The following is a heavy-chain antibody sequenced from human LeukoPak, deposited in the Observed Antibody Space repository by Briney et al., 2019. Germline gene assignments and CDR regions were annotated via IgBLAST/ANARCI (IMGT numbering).Heavy chain of an antibody. V-gene: IGHV3-11*01. CDR3: ARILLSGGSGKEFDP. CDR2: ISGSGSAI. Sequence: GGSLRLSCAASGFTFSDYYMTWIRQAPGKGLEWVSYISGSGSAIYYADSVKGRFTISRDNAKNSLYLQMNSLRAEDTAVYYCARILLSGGSGKEFDPWGQGTLVTVSS. J-gene: IGHJ5*02. CDR1: GFTFSDYY. D-gene: IGHD3-10*01.